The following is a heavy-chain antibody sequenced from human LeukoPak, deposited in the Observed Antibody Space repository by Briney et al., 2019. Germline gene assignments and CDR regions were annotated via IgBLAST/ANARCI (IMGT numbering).Heavy chain of an antibody. Sequence: GRSLSLSCAASKFTFSSYAMHWVRRAPGKGLEWVSSISGSSRHKYYADSVKGRFTISRDNAKNSLYLQMNSLRAEDTAVYYCARTANFAAGYYIDYWGQGTLVTVSS. D-gene: IGHD6-13*01. CDR2: ISGSSRHK. J-gene: IGHJ4*02. CDR3: ARTANFAAGYYIDY. V-gene: IGHV3-21*01. CDR1: KFTFSSYA.